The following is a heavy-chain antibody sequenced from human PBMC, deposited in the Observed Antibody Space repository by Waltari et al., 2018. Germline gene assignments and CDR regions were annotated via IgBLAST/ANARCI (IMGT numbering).Heavy chain of an antibody. CDR3: ARLPTKYYDSLGWGFFDQ. J-gene: IGHJ4*02. V-gene: IGHV4-59*08. CDR1: GDFPSDDH. CDR2: LRNTGST. D-gene: IGHD3-22*01. Sequence: HVQLQESGPGLVKPSETLSLPCTVSGDFPSDDHWTWTRQAPGKGLEWIAYLRNTGSTKRNPSLESRVTISADTSKKQFTLRLTSVTAADTAVYHCARLPTKYYDSLGWGFFDQWGQGILVTVSS.